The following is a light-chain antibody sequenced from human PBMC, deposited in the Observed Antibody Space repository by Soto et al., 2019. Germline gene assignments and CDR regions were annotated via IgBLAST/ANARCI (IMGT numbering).Light chain of an antibody. J-gene: IGKJ2*01. CDR2: DAS. CDR3: QQRNNWPPYT. Sequence: EIVLTQSPATLSMSPGERATLSCRASQSVSHYLAWYQQKPGQAPRLVIYDASSRATGIPDRFSGSGYGTDFTLTISSLEADDFAVYYCQQRNNWPPYTFGQGTKLEIK. CDR1: QSVSHY. V-gene: IGKV3-11*01.